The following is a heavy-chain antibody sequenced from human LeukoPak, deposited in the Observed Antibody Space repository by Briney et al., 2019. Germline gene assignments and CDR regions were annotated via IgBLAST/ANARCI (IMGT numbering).Heavy chain of an antibody. Sequence: GGSLRLSCAASGFTFRSYGMHWVRQAPGKGLEWVAIIRYDGTNKYYADSVKGRFTISRDNSKNTLYLLMNSLRAEDTAVYYCARRAPSHDFDYWGQGTLVTVSS. CDR2: IRYDGTNK. J-gene: IGHJ4*02. CDR3: ARRAPSHDFDY. CDR1: GFTFRSYG. V-gene: IGHV3-33*01.